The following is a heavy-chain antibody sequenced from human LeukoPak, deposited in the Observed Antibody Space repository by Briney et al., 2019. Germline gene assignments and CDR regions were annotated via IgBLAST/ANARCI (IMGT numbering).Heavy chain of an antibody. CDR1: GFTFSDYY. D-gene: IGHD6-13*01. CDR3: ARDAYSSSWYKDY. J-gene: IGHJ4*02. Sequence: PGGSLRLSCAASGFTFSDYYMSWIRQAPGKGLEWVSYISFSGSTIYYADSVKGRFTISRDNAKNSLYLQMNSLRAEDTAVYYCARDAYSSSWYKDYWGQGTLVTVSS. CDR2: ISFSGSTI. V-gene: IGHV3-11*04.